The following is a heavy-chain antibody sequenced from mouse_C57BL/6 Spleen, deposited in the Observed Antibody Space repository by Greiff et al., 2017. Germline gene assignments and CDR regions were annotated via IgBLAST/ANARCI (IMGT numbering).Heavy chain of an antibody. CDR2: ISSGGSST. Sequence: EVKLMESGGDLVKPGGSLKLSCAASGFTFSSYGMSWVRQTPDKRLEWVATISSGGSSTYYPDSVKGRFTISRDNAKNTLYLQMSSLKSEDTAMYYCARQGYDYDGGYAMDYWGQGTSVTVSS. J-gene: IGHJ4*01. D-gene: IGHD2-4*01. CDR3: ARQGYDYDGGYAMDY. CDR1: GFTFSSYG. V-gene: IGHV5-6*01.